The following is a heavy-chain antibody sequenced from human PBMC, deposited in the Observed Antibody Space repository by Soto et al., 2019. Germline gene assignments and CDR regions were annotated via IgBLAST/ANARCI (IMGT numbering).Heavy chain of an antibody. CDR2: ISYDGSNK. J-gene: IGHJ4*02. Sequence: ESGGGVVQPGRSLRLSCAASGFTFSSYAMHWVRQAPGKGLEWVAVISYDGSNKYYADSVKGRFTISRDNSKNTLYLQMNSLRAEDTAVYYCARGGYYDSSGYPYWGQGTLVTVSS. V-gene: IGHV3-30-3*01. CDR3: ARGGYYDSSGYPY. D-gene: IGHD3-22*01. CDR1: GFTFSSYA.